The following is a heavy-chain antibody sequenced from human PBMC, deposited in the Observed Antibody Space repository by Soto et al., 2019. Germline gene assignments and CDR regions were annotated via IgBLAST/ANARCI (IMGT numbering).Heavy chain of an antibody. CDR3: ARDKGGRAFFDAFDI. J-gene: IGHJ3*02. Sequence: QVQLVQSGAEVKKPGASVKVSCKAFGYTFIXXTMHWVRQAPGQRLEWMGWINAGNGNTKYPQRLQGRVTISSDTSASTAYMELSSLNSEDTAVYYCARDKGGRAFFDAFDIWGQGTLVTVSS. CDR2: INAGNGNT. CDR1: GYTFIXXT. D-gene: IGHD3-3*02. V-gene: IGHV1-3*01.